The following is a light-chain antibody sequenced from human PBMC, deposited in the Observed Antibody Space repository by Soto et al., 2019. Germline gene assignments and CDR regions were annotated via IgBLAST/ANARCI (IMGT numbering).Light chain of an antibody. CDR2: AAS. J-gene: IGKJ4*01. CDR3: QQLNSYPFLT. CDR1: QGISSY. Sequence: DIQLTHSPSFLSASVGDRVTITCRASQGISSYLAWYQQKPGKAPKLLIYAASTLQSGVPSRFSGSGSVTEFTLTISSLQPEDFATYYCQQLNSYPFLTFGGGTKVEIK. V-gene: IGKV1-9*01.